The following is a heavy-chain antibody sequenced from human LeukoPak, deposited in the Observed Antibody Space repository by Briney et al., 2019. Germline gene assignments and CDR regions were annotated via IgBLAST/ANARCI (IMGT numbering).Heavy chain of an antibody. Sequence: GGSLSLSCALSVFNLWLNYMTWVRRAPGGGLEWVSFISRGGSAYYADPVKGRFTISRDNSKKPLLLQIKRLEGEGTGVYFLWRAQYSGDSYGMDVWGQGTPVTVSS. CDR3: WRAQYSGDSYGMDV. J-gene: IGHJ6*02. CDR2: ISRGGSA. CDR1: VFNLWLNY. D-gene: IGHD4/OR15-4a*01. V-gene: IGHV3-66*01.